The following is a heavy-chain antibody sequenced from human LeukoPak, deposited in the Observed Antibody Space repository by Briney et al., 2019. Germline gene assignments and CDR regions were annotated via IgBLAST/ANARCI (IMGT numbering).Heavy chain of an antibody. CDR3: ASSGFFDWSSFDY. V-gene: IGHV4-61*01. Sequence: SETLSLTCTVSGGSVSSGCYDWSWLRQPPGKGLEWFGYIYYSGSTNYNPSLKSRVTISVDTSKNQFSLKLSSVTAADTAVYYCASSGFFDWSSFDYWGQGTLVTVSS. CDR1: GGSVSSGCYD. CDR2: IYYSGST. D-gene: IGHD3-9*01. J-gene: IGHJ4*02.